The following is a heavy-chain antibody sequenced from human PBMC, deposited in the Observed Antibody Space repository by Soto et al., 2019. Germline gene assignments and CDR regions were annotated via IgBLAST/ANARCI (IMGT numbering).Heavy chain of an antibody. J-gene: IGHJ3*02. CDR1: GYSFTSYW. D-gene: IGHD6-19*01. V-gene: IGHV5-51*01. CDR2: IYPGDSDT. CDR3: ARRESIAVTGHGSGAFDI. Sequence: PGESRKISCXGSGYSFTSYWIGWVRQMPGKGLEWMGIIYPGDSDTRYSPSFQGQVTISADKSISTAYLQWSSLKASDTAMYYCARRESIAVTGHGSGAFDIWGQGTMVTVSS.